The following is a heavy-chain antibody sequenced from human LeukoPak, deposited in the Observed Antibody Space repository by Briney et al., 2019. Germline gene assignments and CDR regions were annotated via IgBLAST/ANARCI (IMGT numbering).Heavy chain of an antibody. CDR2: IYYSGST. V-gene: IGHV4-59*01. J-gene: IGHJ2*01. Sequence: SETLSLTCTVSGGSISSYYWSWIRQPPGKGLEWIGYIYYSGSTNYNPSLKSRVTISVDTSKNQFSLKLSSVTAADTAVYYCARVSEYSSSWADWYFDLWAVAPWSLSPQ. D-gene: IGHD6-13*01. CDR1: GGSISSYY. CDR3: ARVSEYSSSWADWYFDL.